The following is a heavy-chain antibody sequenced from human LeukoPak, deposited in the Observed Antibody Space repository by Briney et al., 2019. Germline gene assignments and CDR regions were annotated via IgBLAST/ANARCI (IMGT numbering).Heavy chain of an antibody. Sequence: ASVKVSCKASGYTFTSYYIHWVRQAPGQGLEWMGIINPSGGSTSYAQKFQGRVTMTRDTSTSTVYMELSSLRSEDTAVYYCARDTSTDYGGNWANFDYWGQGTLVTVSS. V-gene: IGHV1-46*03. CDR1: GYTFTSYY. CDR2: INPSGGST. D-gene: IGHD4-23*01. CDR3: ARDTSTDYGGNWANFDY. J-gene: IGHJ4*02.